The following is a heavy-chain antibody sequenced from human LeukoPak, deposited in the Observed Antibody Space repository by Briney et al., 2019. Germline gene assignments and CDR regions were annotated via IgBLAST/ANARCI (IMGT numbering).Heavy chain of an antibody. CDR1: GFTFSSYD. V-gene: IGHV3-13*01. Sequence: PGGSLRLSCAASGFTFSSYDMHWVRQATGKGLEWVSAIGTAGDTYYPGSVKGRFTISRENAKNSLYLQMNSLRAEDTAVYYCARAGYSSYDLKSPHFDYWGQGTLVTVSS. D-gene: IGHD5-12*01. CDR3: ARAGYSSYDLKSPHFDY. J-gene: IGHJ4*02. CDR2: IGTAGDT.